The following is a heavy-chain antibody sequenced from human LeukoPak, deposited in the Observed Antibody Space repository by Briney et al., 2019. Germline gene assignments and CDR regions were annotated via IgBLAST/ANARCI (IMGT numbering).Heavy chain of an antibody. D-gene: IGHD6-19*01. Sequence: GGSLRLSCAASGFTFSGHGMHWVRQAPGKGLEWVAVIWYDGSNKYYADSVKGRFTISRDNSKNTLYLQMDSLRVEDTAVYYCASWPVGWYGEDSWGQGTLVTVSS. CDR1: GFTFSGHG. J-gene: IGHJ4*02. CDR2: IWYDGSNK. V-gene: IGHV3-33*01. CDR3: ASWPVGWYGEDS.